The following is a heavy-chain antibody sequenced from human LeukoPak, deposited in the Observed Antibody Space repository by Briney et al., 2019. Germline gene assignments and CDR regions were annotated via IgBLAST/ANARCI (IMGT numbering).Heavy chain of an antibody. CDR3: AATPRDDILTIVFDF. CDR2: ISGSGDTT. D-gene: IGHD3-9*01. V-gene: IGHV3-23*01. CDR1: GFTFSSCA. Sequence: GGSLRLSCGASGFTFSSCAISWVRQAPGQGLEWVSSISGSGDTTDYTDSVKGRFTISRDNSKSTLFLQMNSLRPEDTAVYYCAATPRDDILTIVFDFWGQGTLVTASS. J-gene: IGHJ4*02.